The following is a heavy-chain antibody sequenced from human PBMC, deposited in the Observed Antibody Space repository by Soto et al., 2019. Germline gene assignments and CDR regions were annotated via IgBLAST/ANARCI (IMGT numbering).Heavy chain of an antibody. Sequence: ASVKVSCKASGYTFTSHYMHWVRQAPGQGLEWMGIINPSGGSTSYAQKFQGRVTMTRDTSTSTVYMELSSLRSEDTAVYYCAREDVDTAMDNYYYYGMDVWGQGTTVTVSS. V-gene: IGHV1-46*01. D-gene: IGHD5-18*01. J-gene: IGHJ6*02. CDR3: AREDVDTAMDNYYYYGMDV. CDR2: INPSGGST. CDR1: GYTFTSHY.